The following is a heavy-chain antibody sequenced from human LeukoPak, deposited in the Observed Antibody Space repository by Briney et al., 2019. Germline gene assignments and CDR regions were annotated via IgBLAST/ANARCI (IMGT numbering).Heavy chain of an antibody. CDR3: PLQRYGMDV. CDR1: GVSISSYY. V-gene: IGHV4-59*08. Sequence: SETLSLTCTVSGVSISSYYWSWIRQPPGKGLEWIGYIYYSGSTNYNPSLKSRVTISVDTSKNQFSLKLSSVTAADTAVYYCPLQRYGMDVWGQGTTVTVSS. CDR2: IYYSGST. J-gene: IGHJ6*02.